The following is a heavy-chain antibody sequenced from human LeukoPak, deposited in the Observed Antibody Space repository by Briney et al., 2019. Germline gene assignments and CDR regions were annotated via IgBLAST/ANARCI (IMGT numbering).Heavy chain of an antibody. Sequence: ASVKVSCKATGYTFTGYYMHWVRQAPGQGLEWMGWINPNSGGTNYAQKFQGWVTMTRDTSISTAYMELSSLRSEDTAVYYCARARPDYYDCSGYYGLYWFDPWGQGTLVTVSS. CDR2: INPNSGGT. CDR3: ARARPDYYDCSGYYGLYWFDP. V-gene: IGHV1-2*04. D-gene: IGHD3-22*01. CDR1: GYTFTGYY. J-gene: IGHJ5*02.